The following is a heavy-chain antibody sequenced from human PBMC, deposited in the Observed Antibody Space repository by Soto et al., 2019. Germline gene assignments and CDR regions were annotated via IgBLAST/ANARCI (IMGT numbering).Heavy chain of an antibody. CDR2: ISYDGSNK. D-gene: IGHD5-18*01. CDR1: GFTFSSYA. CDR3: ARDLVDTAMAGAFDI. J-gene: IGHJ3*02. Sequence: HPGGSLRLSCAASGFTFSSYAMHWVRQAPGKGLEWVAVISYDGSNKYYADSVKGRFTISRDNSKNTLYLQMNSLRAEDTAVYYCARDLVDTAMAGAFDIWGQGTMVTVSS. V-gene: IGHV3-30-3*01.